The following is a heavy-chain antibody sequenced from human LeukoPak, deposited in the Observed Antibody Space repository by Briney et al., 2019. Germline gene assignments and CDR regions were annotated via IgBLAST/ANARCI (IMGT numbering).Heavy chain of an antibody. CDR3: ARDCSSTSWAPYFDY. V-gene: IGHV3-7*03. J-gene: IGHJ4*02. Sequence: GGSLRLSCAASGFTFSSYWMSWVRQAPGKGLEWVANIKQDGSEKYYVDSVKGRFTISRDNAKNSLYLQMNSLGAEDTAVYYCARDCSSTSWAPYFDYWGQGTLVTVSS. CDR2: IKQDGSEK. CDR1: GFTFSSYW. D-gene: IGHD2-2*01.